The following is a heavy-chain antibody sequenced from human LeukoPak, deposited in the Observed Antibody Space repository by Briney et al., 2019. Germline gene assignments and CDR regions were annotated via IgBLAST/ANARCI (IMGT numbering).Heavy chain of an antibody. Sequence: PSETLSLTCTVSGGSTSSSNYYWDWIRQPPGRGLEWIGTIYYSGSTYYTPSLKGRVTISVDTSKNQFSLRLSSVTAADTAVYYCARRLTPLKVDIVANGWFDPWGQGILVTVSS. V-gene: IGHV4-39*01. CDR1: GGSTSSSNYY. CDR2: IYYSGST. D-gene: IGHD5-12*01. J-gene: IGHJ5*02. CDR3: ARRLTPLKVDIVANGWFDP.